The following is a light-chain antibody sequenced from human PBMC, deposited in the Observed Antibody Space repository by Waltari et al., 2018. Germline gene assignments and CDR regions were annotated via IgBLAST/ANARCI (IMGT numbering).Light chain of an antibody. V-gene: IGKV3-20*01. CDR3: QQYGGSPPYT. CDR1: QSFSSSF. Sequence: IVLTPSPGTLPLSPGDRATLPCRASQSFSSSFLAWYQQKPGQAPRLLIYGASSRATGIPDRFSGGGSGTDFTLTISRLEPEDFAVYYCQQYGGSPPYTFGQGTKLEI. CDR2: GAS. J-gene: IGKJ2*01.